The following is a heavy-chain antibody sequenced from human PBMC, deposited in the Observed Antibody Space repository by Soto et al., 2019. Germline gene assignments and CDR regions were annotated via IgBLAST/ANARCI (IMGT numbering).Heavy chain of an antibody. CDR2: IYYSGYT. CDR1: GASISSGGYY. V-gene: IGHV4-31*03. CDR3: ARETSGSGSYLDPTLNWFFDV. D-gene: IGHD3-10*01. Sequence: SETLSLTCTVSGASISSGGYYWGWVRQHPGEGLEWIGYIYYSGYTYYNPSLKSRVTISVDTSKNQFSLRLSSATAADTAVYYCARETSGSGSYLDPTLNWFFDVWGRGTLVTVPS. J-gene: IGHJ2*01.